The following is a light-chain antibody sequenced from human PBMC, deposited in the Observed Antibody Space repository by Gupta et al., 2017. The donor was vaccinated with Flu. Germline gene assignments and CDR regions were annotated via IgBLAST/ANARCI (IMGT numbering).Light chain of an antibody. CDR3: QQSYSTPWT. J-gene: IGKJ1*01. V-gene: IGKV1-39*01. Sequence: PSSLSASVGDRVTITCRASQSISSYLNWYQQKPGKAPKLLIYAASSLQSGVPSRFSGSGSGTDFTLTISSLQPEDFVTYYCQQSYSTPWTFGQGTKVEIK. CDR2: AAS. CDR1: QSISSY.